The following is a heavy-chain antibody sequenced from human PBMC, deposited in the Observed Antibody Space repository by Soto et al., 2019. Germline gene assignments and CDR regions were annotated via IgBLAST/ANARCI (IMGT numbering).Heavy chain of an antibody. J-gene: IGHJ4*02. Sequence: EVQLVESGGGLVKPGGSLRLSCAASGFTFSDHSMNWVRQAPGKGLEWVSSISTTGRYIYYADSMAGRFTISRDNAKNSPYLQINSLRGDDTAIYYCAAGTDTAIEPGADYWGQGTLVTVSS. D-gene: IGHD1-26*01. CDR1: GFTFSDHS. V-gene: IGHV3-21*01. CDR3: AAGTDTAIEPGADY. CDR2: ISTTGRYI.